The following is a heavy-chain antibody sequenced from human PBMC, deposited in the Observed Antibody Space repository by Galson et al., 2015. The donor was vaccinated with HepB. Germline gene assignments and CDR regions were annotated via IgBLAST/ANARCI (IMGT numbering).Heavy chain of an antibody. D-gene: IGHD3-22*01. CDR2: INSDGSST. Sequence: SLRLSCAASGFTFNTYWMHWVRQVSGKGLVWVSRINSDGSSTSYADSVKGRFTISRNNAQNTLYLPMNSLRAEDTGLYHCARGYYYESSGYVYYYGMDVWGQGTTLTGSS. J-gene: IGHJ6*02. CDR1: GFTFNTYW. CDR3: ARGYYYESSGYVYYYGMDV. V-gene: IGHV3-74*01.